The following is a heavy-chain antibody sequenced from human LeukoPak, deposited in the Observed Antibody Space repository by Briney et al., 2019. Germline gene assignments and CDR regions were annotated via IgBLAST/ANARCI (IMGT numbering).Heavy chain of an antibody. V-gene: IGHV3-30*04. J-gene: IGHJ4*02. CDR2: ISYDGSNK. D-gene: IGHD1-26*01. CDR1: GFTFSSYA. Sequence: GRSLRLSCAASGFTFSSYAMHWVRQAPGKGLEWVAVISYDGSNKYYADSVKGRFTISRDNSKNTLYLQMNSLRAEDTAVYYCARYGRIDYWGQGTLVTVSS. CDR3: ARYGRIDY.